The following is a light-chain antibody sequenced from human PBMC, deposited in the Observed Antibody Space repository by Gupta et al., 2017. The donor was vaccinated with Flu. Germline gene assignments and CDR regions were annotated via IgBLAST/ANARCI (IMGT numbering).Light chain of an antibody. CDR1: QDISNY. Sequence: DRVTITCQASQDISNYLNWYQQKPGKAPKLLIYDASNLETGVPSRFSGSGSGTDFTFTISSLQPEDIATYYCQHYDNLPPLTFGGGTKVEIK. V-gene: IGKV1-33*01. CDR3: QHYDNLPPLT. J-gene: IGKJ4*01. CDR2: DAS.